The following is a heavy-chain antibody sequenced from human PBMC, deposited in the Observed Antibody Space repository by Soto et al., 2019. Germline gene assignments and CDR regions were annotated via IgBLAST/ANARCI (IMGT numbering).Heavy chain of an antibody. CDR2: IYYSGST. CDR3: ARDPIVLVPAAIGDYGMDV. V-gene: IGHV4-30-4*01. Sequence: SETLSLTCTVSGGSISSGDYYWSWIRQPPEKGLEWIGYIYYSGSTYYNPSLKSRVTISVDTSKNQFSLKLSSVTAADTAVYYCARDPIVLVPAAIGDYGMDVWGQGTTVTVSS. D-gene: IGHD2-2*01. CDR1: GGSISSGDYY. J-gene: IGHJ6*02.